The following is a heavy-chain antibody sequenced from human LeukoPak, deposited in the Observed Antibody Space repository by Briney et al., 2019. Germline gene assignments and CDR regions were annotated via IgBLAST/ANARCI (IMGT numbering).Heavy chain of an antibody. J-gene: IGHJ6*03. Sequence: GASVKVSCKASGGTFSSYAISWVRQAPGQGLEWMGWINPNSGGTNYAQKFQGRVTMTRDTSISTAYMELSRLRSDDTAVYYCARARRYGYLGPYYMDVWGKGTTVTVSS. CDR2: INPNSGGT. CDR1: GGTFSSYA. CDR3: ARARRYGYLGPYYMDV. V-gene: IGHV1-2*02. D-gene: IGHD5-18*01.